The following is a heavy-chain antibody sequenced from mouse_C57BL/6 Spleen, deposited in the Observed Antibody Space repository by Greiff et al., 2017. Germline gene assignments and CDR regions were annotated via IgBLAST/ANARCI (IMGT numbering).Heavy chain of an antibody. D-gene: IGHD1-1*01. J-gene: IGHJ2*01. CDR1: GFTFSDYY. V-gene: IGHV5-12*01. Sequence: EVQLVESGGGLVQPGGSLKLSCAASGFTFSDYYMYWVRQTPEKRLEWVAYISKGGGSTYYPDTVKGRFTISRDNAKNTRYLQMSRLKSEDTAMYYCARQGLRYDFDYWGQGTTLTVSS. CDR2: ISKGGGST. CDR3: ARQGLRYDFDY.